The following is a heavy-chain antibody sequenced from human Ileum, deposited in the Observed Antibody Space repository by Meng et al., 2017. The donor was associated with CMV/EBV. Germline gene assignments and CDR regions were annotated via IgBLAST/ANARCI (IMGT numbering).Heavy chain of an antibody. Sequence: GESLKISCAASGFTFSSYGMNWVRQAPGKGLEWVAYTSASSSFTYYADSVRGRFYIFRDNANNSLYLQMNSLRAEDTAVYYCARGPAEPPNSFTHGLDVLGHGTTVTVSS. D-gene: IGHD1-14*01. CDR1: GFTFSSYG. V-gene: IGHV3-21*06. J-gene: IGHJ6*02. CDR3: ARGPAEPPNSFTHGLDV. CDR2: TSASSSFT.